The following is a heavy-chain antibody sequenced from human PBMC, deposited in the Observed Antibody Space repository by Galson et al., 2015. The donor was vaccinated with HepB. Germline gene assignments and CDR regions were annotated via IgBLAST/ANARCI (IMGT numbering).Heavy chain of an antibody. V-gene: IGHV3-30*03. CDR3: ARDRDTAMDRSTGYFDY. J-gene: IGHJ4*02. CDR1: GFTFSHYG. CDR2: ISYDGSNK. D-gene: IGHD5-18*01. Sequence: RLSCAASGFTFSHYGMHWVRQAPGKGLEWVAVISYDGSNKHYADSVKGRFTIFRDKSKSTLYLQMNSLRIEDTSVYYCARDRDTAMDRSTGYFDYWGQGTLVTVSS.